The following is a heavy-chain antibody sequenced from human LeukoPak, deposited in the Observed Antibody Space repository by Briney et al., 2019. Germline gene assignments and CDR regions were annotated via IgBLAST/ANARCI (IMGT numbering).Heavy chain of an antibody. J-gene: IGHJ4*02. CDR2: ISSSGSTI. V-gene: IGHV3-11*04. CDR1: GFTFSDYY. Sequence: PGGSLRLSCAASGFTFSDYYMSWIRQAPGKGLEWVSYISSSGSTIYYADSVKGRFTISRDNAKNSLYLQMNSLRAEDTAVYYCARVAEDSSGWYGWDPYYFDYWGQGTLVTVSS. CDR3: ARVAEDSSGWYGWDPYYFDY. D-gene: IGHD6-19*01.